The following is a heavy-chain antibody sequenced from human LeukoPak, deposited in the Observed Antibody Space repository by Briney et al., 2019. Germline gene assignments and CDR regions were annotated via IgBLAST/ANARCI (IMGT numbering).Heavy chain of an antibody. D-gene: IGHD3-10*01. CDR3: ARSDGYGLVGI. Sequence: SGTLSLTCSVSGASISSGNNYWGWIRQPPGKTLEWIGSIYSSGSTYYNPSLKSRVIIIIDTPKNHFSLTLSSVTAADTAVYSCARSDGYGLVGIWGQGTMVTVSS. CDR2: IYSSGST. CDR1: GASISSGNNY. V-gene: IGHV4-39*07. J-gene: IGHJ3*02.